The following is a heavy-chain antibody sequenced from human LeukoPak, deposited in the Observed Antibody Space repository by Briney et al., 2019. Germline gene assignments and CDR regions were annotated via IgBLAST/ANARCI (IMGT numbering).Heavy chain of an antibody. D-gene: IGHD6-19*01. V-gene: IGHV1-2*02. CDR2: INPNSGGT. CDR1: GYKFIDYY. Sequence: GASVKVSCKSSGYKFIDYYMHWVRQAPGQGLEWMGWINPNSGGTNYAQKFQGRVSMTRDTSINTLYMDLSSLRSDDTAVYYCAREPRARGGWFVSEWGQGTRVTVSS. J-gene: IGHJ4*02. CDR3: AREPRARGGWFVSE.